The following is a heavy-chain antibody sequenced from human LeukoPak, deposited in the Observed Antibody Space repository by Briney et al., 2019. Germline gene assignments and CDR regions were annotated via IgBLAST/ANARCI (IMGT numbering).Heavy chain of an antibody. V-gene: IGHV4-59*01. CDR2: IYFTGRT. CDR3: ARGGYDSDFDY. J-gene: IGHJ4*02. Sequence: PSETLSLTCTVSGGSISTYYWSWIRLPPGKGLEWIAYIYFTGRTQYSPSLKSRVTISEDTSKNQFSLRLSSVTPADTAVYYCARGGYDSDFDYWGQGTLVTVSS. CDR1: GGSISTYY. D-gene: IGHD3-3*01.